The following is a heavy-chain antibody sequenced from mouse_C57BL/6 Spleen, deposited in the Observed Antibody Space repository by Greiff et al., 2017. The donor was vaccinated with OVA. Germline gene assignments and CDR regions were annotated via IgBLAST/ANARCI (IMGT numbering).Heavy chain of an antibody. V-gene: IGHV14-4*01. CDR3: TQPAWFAY. D-gene: IGHD6-1*01. CDR2: IDPENGDT. Sequence: VQLQQSGAELVRPGASVKLSCTASGFNIKDDYMHWVKQRPEQGLEWIGWIDPENGDTEYASKFQGKATITADTSSNTAYLQLSSLTSEDTAVYYCTQPAWFAYWGQGTLVTVSA. J-gene: IGHJ3*01. CDR1: GFNIKDDY.